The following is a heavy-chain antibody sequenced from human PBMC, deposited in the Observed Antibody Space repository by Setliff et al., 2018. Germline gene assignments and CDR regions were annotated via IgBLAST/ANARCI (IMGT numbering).Heavy chain of an antibody. CDR1: GGSITSGRYY. D-gene: IGHD6-25*01. V-gene: IGHV4-39*01. CDR3: VGRDFSGGDS. Sequence: SETLSLTCTVSGGSITSGRYYWGWIRQPPGQGLEWIASIHYSENTYYNPSLKTRVTISVDTSKNQFSLKLSFVTAADTAVYYCVGRDFSGGDSWGHGTLVTVSS. J-gene: IGHJ5*01. CDR2: IHYSENT.